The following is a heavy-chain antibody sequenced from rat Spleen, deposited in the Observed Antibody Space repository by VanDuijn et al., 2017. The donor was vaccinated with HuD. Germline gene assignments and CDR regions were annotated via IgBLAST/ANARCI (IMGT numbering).Heavy chain of an antibody. V-gene: IGHV2-32*01. CDR2: IWGDGST. D-gene: IGHD1-1*01. J-gene: IGHJ2*01. CDR3: TRDRLKWFDY. Sequence: QVQLKESGPGLVKPSETLSLTCTVSGFSLTSYHVSWVRQPPGKGLEWMGVIWGDGSTAYNSALKSRLSISRDTSKSQVFLKMNSLQTEDTAIYYCTRDRLKWFDYWGQGVMVTVSS. CDR1: GFSLTSYH.